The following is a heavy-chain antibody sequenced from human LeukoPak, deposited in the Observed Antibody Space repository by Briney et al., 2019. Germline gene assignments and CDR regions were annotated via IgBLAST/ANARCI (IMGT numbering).Heavy chain of an antibody. V-gene: IGHV3-53*01. D-gene: IGHD3-16*01. J-gene: IGHJ4*02. Sequence: GGSLRLSCAASGFTVSSNYMSWVRQAPGQGLEWVSVIYSGGSTYYADSVKGRFTISRDNSKNTLYLQMNSLRAEDTAVYYCARALFDGYYFDYWGQGTLVTVSS. CDR3: ARALFDGYYFDY. CDR1: GFTVSSNY. CDR2: IYSGGST.